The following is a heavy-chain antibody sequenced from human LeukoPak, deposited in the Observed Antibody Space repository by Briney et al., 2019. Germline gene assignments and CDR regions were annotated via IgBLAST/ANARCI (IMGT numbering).Heavy chain of an antibody. D-gene: IGHD6-13*01. V-gene: IGHV4-59*08. J-gene: IGHJ4*02. CDR1: GGSISSHY. Sequence: KSSETLSLTCTVSGGSISSHYWSWIRQPPGKGLEWIGYIYYSGTTNYNPSLKSRVTILVDTSKNQFSLNLSSVTAAATAVYYCARRGTAAAGYDYWGQGTLVTVSS. CDR2: IYYSGTT. CDR3: ARRGTAAAGYDY.